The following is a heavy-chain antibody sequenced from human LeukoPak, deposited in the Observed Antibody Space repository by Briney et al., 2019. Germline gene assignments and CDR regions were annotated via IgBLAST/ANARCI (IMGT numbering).Heavy chain of an antibody. CDR3: ARDRAESNWTYHTLFDS. J-gene: IGHJ4*02. D-gene: IGHD1-7*01. CDR2: VRGSGGGT. Sequence: GGSLRLYCEASGFTFNLYAMMWVRQSPGKGLEWVSAVRGSGGGTQYSDSVKGRFTMSRDNSRNTLYLQMNSLRVEDTAIYYCARDRAESNWTYHTLFDSWGQGTPVTVSS. V-gene: IGHV3-23*01. CDR1: GFTFNLYA.